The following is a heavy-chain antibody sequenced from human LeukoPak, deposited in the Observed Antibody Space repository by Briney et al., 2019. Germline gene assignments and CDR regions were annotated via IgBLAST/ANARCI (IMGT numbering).Heavy chain of an antibody. D-gene: IGHD6-19*01. Sequence: PGGSLRLSCAASGFTFSNYGMRWVRQAPGKGLEWVSAISGSGGTTYYADSVKGRFTISRDNSKKTMYLQMKSLRAEDTAVYHCAKDSGSSGWSGGFGYWGQGTLVTVSS. J-gene: IGHJ4*02. CDR3: AKDSGSSGWSGGFGY. CDR2: ISGSGGTT. CDR1: GFTFSNYG. V-gene: IGHV3-23*01.